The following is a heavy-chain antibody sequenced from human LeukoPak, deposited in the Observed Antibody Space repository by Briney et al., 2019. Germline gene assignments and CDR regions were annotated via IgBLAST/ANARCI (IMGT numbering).Heavy chain of an antibody. CDR3: ARRQLLWFGGNWFDP. J-gene: IGHJ5*02. D-gene: IGHD3-10*01. V-gene: IGHV3-21*01. CDR2: ISGSSSYI. CDR1: GFTFSSYS. Sequence: GGSLRLSCAASGFTFSSYSMNWVRQAPGKGLEWVSSISGSSSYIYYADSVKGRFTISRDNAKNSLYLQMNSLRAEDTAVYYCARRQLLWFGGNWFDPWGQGTLVTVSS.